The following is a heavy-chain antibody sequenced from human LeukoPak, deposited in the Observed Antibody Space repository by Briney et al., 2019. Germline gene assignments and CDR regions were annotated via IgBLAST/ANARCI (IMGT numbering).Heavy chain of an antibody. CDR3: ARWGGPNDYYYYYGMDV. Sequence: SETLSLTCTVSGGSVSSGLNKWSWIRQPAGKGLEWIGRIYTSGSANYNPSLKSRVTMSVDTSKNQFSLKLSSVTAADTAVYYCARWGGPNDYYYYYGMDVWGQGTTVTVSS. V-gene: IGHV4-61*02. CDR2: IYTSGSA. CDR1: GGSVSSGLNK. D-gene: IGHD1-1*01. J-gene: IGHJ6*02.